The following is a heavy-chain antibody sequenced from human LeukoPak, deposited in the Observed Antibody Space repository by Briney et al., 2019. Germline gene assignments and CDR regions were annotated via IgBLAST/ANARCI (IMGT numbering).Heavy chain of an antibody. CDR2: TFYRSKWYN. Sequence: SQTLSLTCAISGDSVSSHSAAWNWIRQSPSRGLEWLGRTFYRSKWYNEYAESVKSRTTINPDTSRNQFSLQLNSVTPEDTAVYYCARDLRRLIDYWGQGTLVTVSS. D-gene: IGHD3-22*01. V-gene: IGHV6-1*01. J-gene: IGHJ4*02. CDR3: ARDLRRLIDY. CDR1: GDSVSSHSAA.